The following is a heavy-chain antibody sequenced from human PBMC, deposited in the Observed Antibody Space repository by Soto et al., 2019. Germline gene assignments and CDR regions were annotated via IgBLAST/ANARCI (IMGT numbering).Heavy chain of an antibody. Sequence: QVTLKESGPVLAKPTETLTLTCTVSGFSLSDPKMGVSWIRQPPGKALEWLAHVFSNDEQSYNTSLKSRLTISKDTSKNPVVLIMTNMDPVDTATYYCVRKLGGGTFDIWGQGTMVTVSS. V-gene: IGHV2-26*01. J-gene: IGHJ3*02. CDR2: VFSNDEQ. CDR3: VRKLGGGTFDI. CDR1: GFSLSDPKMG. D-gene: IGHD3-16*01.